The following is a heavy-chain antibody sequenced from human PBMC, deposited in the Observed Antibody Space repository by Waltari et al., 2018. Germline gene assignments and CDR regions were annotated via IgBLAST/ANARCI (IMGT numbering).Heavy chain of an antibody. CDR2: NSAYNGNT. J-gene: IGHJ6*02. V-gene: IGHV1-18*04. Sequence: QVQLVQSGAEVKKPGASVKVSCKASGYTFTSYGISWVRQAPGQGLEWMGWNSAYNGNTNYAQKLQGRVTMTTDTATSTAYMGLRSLRSDDTAVYYCARVMPQYDYVWGSYLDYYYYGMDVWGQGTTVTVSS. D-gene: IGHD3-16*02. CDR3: ARVMPQYDYVWGSYLDYYYYGMDV. CDR1: GYTFTSYG.